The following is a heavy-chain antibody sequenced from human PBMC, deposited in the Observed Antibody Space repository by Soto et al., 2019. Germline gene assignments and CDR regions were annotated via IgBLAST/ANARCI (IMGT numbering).Heavy chain of an antibody. CDR2: VSGYNGNT. CDR3: ARDLGAKVYY. Sequence: QLVQSGAEVKKPGASVKVSCKASGYTFTSHGISWVRQAPGQGLEWMGWVSGYNGNTNYAQKFQGRVTMTTDTSTTPAYMELGSLTSDDTAGYFCARDLGAKVYYWGQGTLVTVSS. V-gene: IGHV1-18*01. CDR1: GYTFTSHG. D-gene: IGHD3-16*01. J-gene: IGHJ4*01.